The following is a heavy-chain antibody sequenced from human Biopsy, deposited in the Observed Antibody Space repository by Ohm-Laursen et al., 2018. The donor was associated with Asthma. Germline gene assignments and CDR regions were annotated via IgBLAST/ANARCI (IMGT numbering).Heavy chain of an antibody. CDR2: IPQGGAT. CDR3: ARDFVDSAMDYFDY. Sequence: SETLSLTCAYRGSFRGYVWTWIRQPPGKGLEWIGEIPQGGATTFNPSLKSRVTISVDTSKNQFSLKLSSVTAADTAVYYCARDFVDSAMDYFDYWGQGTLVTVSS. J-gene: IGHJ4*02. CDR1: RGSFRGYV. D-gene: IGHD5-18*01. V-gene: IGHV4-34*01.